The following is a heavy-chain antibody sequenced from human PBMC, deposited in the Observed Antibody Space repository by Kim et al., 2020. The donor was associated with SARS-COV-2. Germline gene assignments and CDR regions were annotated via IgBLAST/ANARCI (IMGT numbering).Heavy chain of an antibody. Sequence: KCYVDSVKGRFTISRDNAKNSLYLQMNSLRVEDTAAYYCARLRGTWDFDFWGQGALVTVSS. CDR3: ARLRGTWDFDF. CDR2: K. J-gene: IGHJ4*02. V-gene: IGHV3-7*01. D-gene: IGHD1-26*01.